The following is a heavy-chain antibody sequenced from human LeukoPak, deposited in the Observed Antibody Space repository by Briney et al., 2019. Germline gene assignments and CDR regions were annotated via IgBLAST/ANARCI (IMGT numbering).Heavy chain of an antibody. D-gene: IGHD3-16*01. CDR3: ATSGWNGGGGFDP. Sequence: SETLSLTCDVSGGSFSGYYYSWIRQPPGKGLEWIGEVSHSETTNYNSSLKSRVSMSVGASSTQFSLIMTSVTAADTAVYYCATSGWNGGGGFDPWGQGTLVIVSS. J-gene: IGHJ5*02. V-gene: IGHV4-34*01. CDR1: GGSFSGYY. CDR2: VSHSETT.